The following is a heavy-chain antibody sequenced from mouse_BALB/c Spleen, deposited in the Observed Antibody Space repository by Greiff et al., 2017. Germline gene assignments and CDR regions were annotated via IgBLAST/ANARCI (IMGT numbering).Heavy chain of an antibody. CDR2: ISYSGST. Sequence: EVQGVESGPGLVKPSQSLSLTCTVTGYSITSDYAWNWIRQFPGNKLEWMGYISYSGSTSYNPSLKSRISITRDTSKNQFFLQLNSVTTEDTATYYCATPFAYWGQGTLVTVSA. J-gene: IGHJ3*01. CDR1: GYSITSDYA. V-gene: IGHV3-2*02. CDR3: ATPFAY.